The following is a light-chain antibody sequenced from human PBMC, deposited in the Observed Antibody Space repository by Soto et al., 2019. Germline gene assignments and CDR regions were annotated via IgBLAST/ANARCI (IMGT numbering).Light chain of an antibody. CDR3: QQSHSSPYT. V-gene: IGKV1-39*01. CDR1: QSISSY. J-gene: IGKJ2*01. CDR2: AAS. Sequence: DIQMTQSPSSLSASVGDRVTITCRASQSISSYLNWYQQKPGKAPKLLIYAASSLQSGVPSRFSGSGSETEFTLIINSLQPEDSATYYCQQSHSSPYTFGPGTKVDI.